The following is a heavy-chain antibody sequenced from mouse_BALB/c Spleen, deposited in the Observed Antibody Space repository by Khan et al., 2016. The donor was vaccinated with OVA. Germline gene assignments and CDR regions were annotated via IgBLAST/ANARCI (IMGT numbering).Heavy chain of an antibody. D-gene: IGHD2-14*01. Sequence: VQLQESEAELARPGASVKMSCKASGYTFTTYTIHWVKQRPGQGLEWIGYIIPSNDYTNYNQKFKDRATLTADKSSSTAYMQLSSLTSEDSAVYYCVREGAYYRSDGWFAYWGQGTLVTVSA. J-gene: IGHJ3*01. CDR1: GYTFTTYT. V-gene: IGHV1-4*01. CDR3: VREGAYYRSDGWFAY. CDR2: IIPSNDYT.